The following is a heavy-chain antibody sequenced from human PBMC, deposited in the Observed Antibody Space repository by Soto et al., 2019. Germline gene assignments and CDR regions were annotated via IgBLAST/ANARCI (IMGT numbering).Heavy chain of an antibody. CDR1: GYTFTAYA. V-gene: IGHV1-3*01. Sequence: QVQLVHSGAEVKEPGASVKVSCKASGYTFTAYALHWVRQAPGHRLEWMGWINAGNGDTKYSQNFQDRVTITRDTSAKIVYMEMSSLMSEDTTVYFCARDVSSSIDCWGQGTLVTVSS. CDR2: INAGNGDT. CDR3: ARDVSSSIDC. J-gene: IGHJ4*02. D-gene: IGHD6-6*01.